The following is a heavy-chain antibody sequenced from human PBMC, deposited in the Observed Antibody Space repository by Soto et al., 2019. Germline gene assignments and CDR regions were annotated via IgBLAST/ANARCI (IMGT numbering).Heavy chain of an antibody. CDR1: GFSLNERAVG. CDR2: TYWDDDN. Sequence: QITLEESGPTLVKPTQTLTLTCTFSGFSLNERAVGVGWIRQPPGKALEWLAFTYWDDDNHYSPSLKNWLTITKDTSKNQVVLTMTNTDPADTATYYCVHGSGWLFDYWGQGTQVTVSS. V-gene: IGHV2-5*02. CDR3: VHGSGWLFDY. J-gene: IGHJ4*02. D-gene: IGHD6-19*01.